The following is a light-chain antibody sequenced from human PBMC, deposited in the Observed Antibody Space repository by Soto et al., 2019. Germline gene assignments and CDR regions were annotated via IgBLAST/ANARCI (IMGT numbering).Light chain of an antibody. V-gene: IGLV2-8*01. CDR2: EVS. J-gene: IGLJ1*01. Sequence: HSALTQPASVSGSPGQSVTISCTGTSSDVGGYNYVSWYQQHPGKAPKLMIYEVSKRPSGVPDRFSGSKSGNTASLTVSGLQAEDEADYYCSSYVGSTKEVFGTGTKVTVL. CDR1: SSDVGGYNY. CDR3: SSYVGSTKEV.